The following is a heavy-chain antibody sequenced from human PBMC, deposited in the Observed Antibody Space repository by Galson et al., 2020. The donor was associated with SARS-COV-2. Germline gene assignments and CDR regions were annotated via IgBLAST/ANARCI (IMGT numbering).Heavy chain of an antibody. J-gene: IGHJ4*02. Sequence: ALHGESLKISCAASGFTFSRYWMHWVRQAPGKGLVWVSRINGDSSSTNYADSVKGRFTISRDNAKNTLYLEMNSLRDEDTAVYYCVRYFTDSEHDCWGQGILVTVSS. CDR1: GFTFSRYW. D-gene: IGHD3-9*01. CDR2: INGDSSST. V-gene: IGHV3-74*01. CDR3: VRYFTDSEHDC.